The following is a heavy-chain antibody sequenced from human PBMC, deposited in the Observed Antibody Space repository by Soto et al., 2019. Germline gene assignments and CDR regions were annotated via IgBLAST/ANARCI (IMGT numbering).Heavy chain of an antibody. Sequence: QVQLVQSGAEVKKPGASVKVSCKTSGYIFTSYAMHWVRQAPGQRPEWMGWINAGNGNTKYAQNFVGRVTFIMDPAARTVYMEVTSLRADDPALYYCARGNTEPVDYWGQGTVVTVSS. CDR1: GYIFTSYA. CDR2: INAGNGNT. V-gene: IGHV1-3*01. J-gene: IGHJ4*02. CDR3: ARGNTEPVDY.